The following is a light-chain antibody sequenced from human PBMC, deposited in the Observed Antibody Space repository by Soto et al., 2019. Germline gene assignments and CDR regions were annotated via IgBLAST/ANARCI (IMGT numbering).Light chain of an antibody. Sequence: EIVLTQSPGTLSLSPGEKATISCRASQSVSSSYLAWYQQKPGQAPRLLIYGASSRATGIPDRLSGSGSGTEFTLTISRLEPEAFSVYYCQQYDSPPYTFGQGTKLEIK. CDR1: QSVSSSY. CDR2: GAS. CDR3: QQYDSPPYT. J-gene: IGKJ2*01. V-gene: IGKV3-20*01.